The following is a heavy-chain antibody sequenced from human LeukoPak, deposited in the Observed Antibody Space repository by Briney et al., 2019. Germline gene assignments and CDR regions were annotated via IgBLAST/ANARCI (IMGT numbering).Heavy chain of an antibody. D-gene: IGHD2-15*01. V-gene: IGHV3-53*01. Sequence: RPGGSLRLSCAASGFTVSSNYMSWVRQAPGKGLEWVSVIYSGGSTYYADSVKGRFTISRDNSKNTLYLQMNSLRAEDTAVYYCARDVQSPHWVVVADHFDYWGQGTLVTVSS. CDR3: ARDVQSPHWVVVADHFDY. CDR1: GFTVSSNY. CDR2: IYSGGST. J-gene: IGHJ4*02.